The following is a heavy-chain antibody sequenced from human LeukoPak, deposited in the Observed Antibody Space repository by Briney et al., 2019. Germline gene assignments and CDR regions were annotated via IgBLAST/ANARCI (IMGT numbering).Heavy chain of an antibody. CDR3: ARVMEAVAGPNFDY. D-gene: IGHD6-19*01. CDR1: GSTFTSYG. CDR2: ISAYNGNT. V-gene: IGHV1-18*01. J-gene: IGHJ4*02. Sequence: GASVKVSCRASGSTFTSYGISWVRQAPGQGLEWMGWISAYNGNTNYAQKLQGRVTMTTDTSTSTAYMELRSLRSDDTAVYYCARVMEAVAGPNFDYWGQGTLVTVSS.